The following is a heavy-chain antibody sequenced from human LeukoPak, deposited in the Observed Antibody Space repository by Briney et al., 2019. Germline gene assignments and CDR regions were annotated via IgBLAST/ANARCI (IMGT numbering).Heavy chain of an antibody. Sequence: PGGSLRLSCVASGFTFSRYWMSWVRQAPGKGLEWVASIKHDGGVTHYADSVEGRFTISRDNAKNSLYLQLNSLSAEDTAVYHCAKELYNYGDYGAEGLDVGGQGTTVTVS. V-gene: IGHV3-7*01. J-gene: IGHJ6*02. D-gene: IGHD4-17*01. CDR1: GFTFSRYW. CDR3: AKELYNYGDYGAEGLDV. CDR2: IKHDGGVT.